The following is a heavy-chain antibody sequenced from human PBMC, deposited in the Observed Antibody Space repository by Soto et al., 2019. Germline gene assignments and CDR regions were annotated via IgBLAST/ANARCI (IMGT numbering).Heavy chain of an antibody. CDR2: ISYDGSNK. D-gene: IGHD1-7*01. Sequence: VQLVESGGGLVKPGGSLRLSCAASGFTFSNAWMSWVRQAPGKGLEWVAVISYDGSNKYYADSVKGRFTISRDNSKNTLYLQMNSLRAEDTAVYYCAKEGTGTTLTNYYYGMDVWGQGTTVTVSS. V-gene: IGHV3-30*18. CDR3: AKEGTGTTLTNYYYGMDV. J-gene: IGHJ6*02. CDR1: GFTFSNAW.